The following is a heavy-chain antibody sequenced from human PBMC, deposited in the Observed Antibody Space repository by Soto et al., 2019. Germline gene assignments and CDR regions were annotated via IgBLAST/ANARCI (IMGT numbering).Heavy chain of an antibody. CDR1: GSSISSTY. J-gene: IGHJ6*02. CDR2: IYYSGST. CDR3: ARDWVHSYCSGGSCLNYYYYGMDV. V-gene: IGHV4-59*01. D-gene: IGHD2-15*01. Sequence: PSETLSLTCTVSGSSISSTYWSWIRQPPGKGLEWIGYIYYSGSTNYNPSLKSRVTISVDTSKNQFSLKLSSVTAVDTAVYYCARDWVHSYCSGGSCLNYYYYGMDVWGQGTTVTVSS.